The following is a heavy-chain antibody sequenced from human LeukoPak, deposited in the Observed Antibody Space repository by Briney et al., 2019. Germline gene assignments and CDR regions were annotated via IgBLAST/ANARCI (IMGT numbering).Heavy chain of an antibody. Sequence: PGGSLRLSCAASGFTASSNYMSWVRQAPGKGLEWVSVIYSGGSTYYADSVKGRFTISRDNSKNTLYLQMNGLRAGDTAVYYCAKPPGLRRLDPWGQGTLVTVSS. CDR1: GFTASSNY. CDR3: AKPPGLRRLDP. V-gene: IGHV3-66*04. D-gene: IGHD5-12*01. J-gene: IGHJ5*02. CDR2: IYSGGST.